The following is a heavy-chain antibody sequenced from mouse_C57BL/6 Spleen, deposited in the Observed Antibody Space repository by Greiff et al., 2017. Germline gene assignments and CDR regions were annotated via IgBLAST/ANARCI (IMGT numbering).Heavy chain of an antibody. CDR2: IDPNSGGT. Sequence: QVQLLQPGAELVKPGASVKLSCKASGFTFTSYWMHWVKQRPGRGLEWIGRIDPNSGGTKYNEKFKSKATLTVDKPSSTAYMQLSSLTSEDSAVYYCAIATVVAHWYFDVWGTGTTVTVSS. V-gene: IGHV1-72*01. D-gene: IGHD1-1*01. CDR3: AIATVVAHWYFDV. CDR1: GFTFTSYW. J-gene: IGHJ1*03.